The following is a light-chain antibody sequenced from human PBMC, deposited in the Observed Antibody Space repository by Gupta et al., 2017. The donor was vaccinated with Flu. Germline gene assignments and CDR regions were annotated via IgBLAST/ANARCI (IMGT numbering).Light chain of an antibody. CDR3: QQDANLFLT. Sequence: IRMTLSYSSLSASVGDRVTITCQASQDISNYLNWYQQKPGKAPKLLIYDASNLETGVPSRFSGSGSGTDFTFTISSLQPEDIATYYCQQDANLFLTFGGGTKVEIK. CDR1: QDISNY. V-gene: IGKV1-33*01. J-gene: IGKJ4*01. CDR2: DAS.